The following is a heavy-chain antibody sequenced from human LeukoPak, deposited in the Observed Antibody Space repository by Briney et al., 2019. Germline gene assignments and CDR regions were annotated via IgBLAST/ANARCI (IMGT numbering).Heavy chain of an antibody. V-gene: IGHV1-2*02. J-gene: IGHJ4*02. CDR2: INPNSGGT. D-gene: IGHD5-12*01. CDR3: AGGAGEDVDIVATVGGCDY. Sequence: ASVKVSCKASGYTFTGYYMHWVRQAPGQGLEWMGWINPNSGGTNYAQKFQGRVTMTRDTSISTAYMELSRLRSDDTAGYYCAGGAGEDVDIVATVGGCDYWGQGTLVTVSS. CDR1: GYTFTGYY.